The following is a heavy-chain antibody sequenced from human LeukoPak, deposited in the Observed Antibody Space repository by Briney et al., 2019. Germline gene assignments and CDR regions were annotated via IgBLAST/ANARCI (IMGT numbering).Heavy chain of an antibody. J-gene: IGHJ3*02. CDR2: IYYSGST. V-gene: IGHV4-39*01. Sequence: SETLSLTCIVSGGSISSSSYYWGWIRQPPGKGLEWIGSIYYSGSTYYNPSLKSRVTISVDTSKNQFSLKLSSVTAADTAVYYCARRVNTYYYDSSGYGDAFDIWGQGTMVTVSS. D-gene: IGHD3-22*01. CDR1: GGSISSSSYY. CDR3: ARRVNTYYYDSSGYGDAFDI.